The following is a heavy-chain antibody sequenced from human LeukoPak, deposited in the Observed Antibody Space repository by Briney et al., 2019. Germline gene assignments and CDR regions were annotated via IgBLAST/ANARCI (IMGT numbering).Heavy chain of an antibody. J-gene: IGHJ4*02. CDR3: ARADLSSGGSGRGVYYFDY. Sequence: PGGSLRLSCSASGFTFGDYYMSWIRQAPGKGLESVSYISGSGSYTKYADSVKGRFTISRDNTKNSLYLQMNTLRAEDTAVYYCARADLSSGGSGRGVYYFDYWGQGTLVTVSS. D-gene: IGHD2-15*01. CDR2: ISGSGSYT. CDR1: GFTFGDYY. V-gene: IGHV3-11*05.